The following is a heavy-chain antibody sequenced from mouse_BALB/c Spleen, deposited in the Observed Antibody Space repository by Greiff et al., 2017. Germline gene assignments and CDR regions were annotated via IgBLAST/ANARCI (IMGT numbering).Heavy chain of an antibody. CDR1: GFTFSSYT. Sequence: EVQLQESGGGLVQPGGSLKLSCAASGFTFSSYTMSWVRQTPEKRLEWVAYISNGGGSTYYPDTVKGRFTISRDNAKNTLYLQMSSLKSEDTAMYYCARHPARDYFDYWGQGTTLTVSS. J-gene: IGHJ2*01. D-gene: IGHD3-1*01. CDR2: ISNGGGST. V-gene: IGHV5-12-2*01. CDR3: ARHPARDYFDY.